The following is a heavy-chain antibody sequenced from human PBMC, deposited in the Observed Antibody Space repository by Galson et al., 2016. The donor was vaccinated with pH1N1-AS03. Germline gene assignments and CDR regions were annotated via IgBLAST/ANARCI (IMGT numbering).Heavy chain of an antibody. CDR1: AYTFANYW. D-gene: IGHD3-3*01. CDR3: ARQQDGRGSGLEWLFWYGMDV. CDR2: MYPANFDT. J-gene: IGHJ6*02. Sequence: QSGAEVTKPGESLKISCKASAYTFANYWIVWVRQMPGKGLEWMGIMYPANFDTRYSPSFQGHVTISADTSINTAYLQCSRLRASDTAMYFCARQQDGRGSGLEWLFWYGMDVWGQGTTVIVSS. V-gene: IGHV5-51*01.